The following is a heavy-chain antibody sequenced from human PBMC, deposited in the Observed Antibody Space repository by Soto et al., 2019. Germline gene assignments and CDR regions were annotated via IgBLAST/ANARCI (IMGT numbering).Heavy chain of an antibody. CDR1: GGSISSGGYY. Sequence: QVQLQESGPGLVKPSQTLSLTCTVSGGSISSGGYYWSWIRQHPGKGLEWIGYIYYSVSTYYNPSRNSRVTISVDTSKNQFSLKLSSVTAADTAVYYCARGYSRPLYYFDYWGQGTLVTVSS. J-gene: IGHJ4*02. V-gene: IGHV4-31*03. CDR2: IYYSVST. CDR3: ARGYSRPLYYFDY. D-gene: IGHD2-15*01.